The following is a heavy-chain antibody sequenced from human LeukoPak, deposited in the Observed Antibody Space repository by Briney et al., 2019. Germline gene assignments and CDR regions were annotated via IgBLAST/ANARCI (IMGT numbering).Heavy chain of an antibody. CDR1: GFTFSDYH. Sequence: SGGSLRLSCAASGFTFSDYHMSWIRQASGKGLEWVSYVSSSGGTISYADSVKGRFSISRDNAKKSLYLQMNSLRAEDTAVYYCAKVPPPRLGSGWYRDWFDPWGQGTLVTVSS. CDR2: VSSSGGTI. J-gene: IGHJ5*02. D-gene: IGHD6-19*01. CDR3: AKVPPPRLGSGWYRDWFDP. V-gene: IGHV3-11*01.